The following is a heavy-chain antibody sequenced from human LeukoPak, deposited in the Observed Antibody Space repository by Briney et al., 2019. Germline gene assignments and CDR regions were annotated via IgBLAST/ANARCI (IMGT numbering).Heavy chain of an antibody. CDR3: ARSGRRYFDWFDP. CDR2: IYYSGST. CDR1: GGSISSSRDY. V-gene: IGHV4-39*07. D-gene: IGHD3-9*01. Sequence: PSETLSLTCTITGGSISSSRDYCAWIRQPPGKGLEWIGSIYYSGSTYYNPSLKSRVTISVDTSKNQFSLKLSSVTAADTAVYYCARSGRRYFDWFDPWGQGTLVTVSS. J-gene: IGHJ5*02.